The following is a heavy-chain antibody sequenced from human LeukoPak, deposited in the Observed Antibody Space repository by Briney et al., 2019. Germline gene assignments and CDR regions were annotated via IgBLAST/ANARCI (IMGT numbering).Heavy chain of an antibody. D-gene: IGHD1-14*01. CDR3: AKSSPDADYFDY. V-gene: IGHV4-59*08. Sequence: SETLSLTCTVSGGSISSYYWSWIRQPPGKGLEWIGYIYYSGSTNYNPSLKSRVTISVDTSKNQFSLKLSSVTAADTAVYYCAKSSPDADYFDYWGQGTLVTVSS. CDR1: GGSISSYY. J-gene: IGHJ4*02. CDR2: IYYSGST.